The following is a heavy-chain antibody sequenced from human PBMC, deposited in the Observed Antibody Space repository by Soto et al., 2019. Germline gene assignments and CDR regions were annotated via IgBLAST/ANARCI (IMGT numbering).Heavy chain of an antibody. Sequence: QVHLVQPGGEVRKPGASVKVSCKGSGYAFTTYGITWVRQAPGQGLEWMGWISAHNGNTNYAQKLQGRVTVTRDTSTSTAYMELRSQRSDDTAVYYCARGRYGDYWGQGALVTVSS. V-gene: IGHV1-18*01. CDR2: ISAHNGNT. CDR3: ARGRYGDY. D-gene: IGHD1-1*01. J-gene: IGHJ4*02. CDR1: GYAFTTYG.